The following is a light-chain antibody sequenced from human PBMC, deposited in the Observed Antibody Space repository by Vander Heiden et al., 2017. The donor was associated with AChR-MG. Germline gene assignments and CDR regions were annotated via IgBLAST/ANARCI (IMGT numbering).Light chain of an antibody. V-gene: IGKV4-1*01. Sequence: DIVLTQSPDSLSVSLGERASINCKSSQSVFYSSTNKNYLACYQQRPGQPPKLLIYWASTRESGVPDRFTGSGSGTDFTLTITSLQAEDVAVYYCQQYYSSLHTFGQGTKVEIK. CDR3: QQYYSSLHT. J-gene: IGKJ1*01. CDR1: QSVFYSSTNKNY. CDR2: WAS.